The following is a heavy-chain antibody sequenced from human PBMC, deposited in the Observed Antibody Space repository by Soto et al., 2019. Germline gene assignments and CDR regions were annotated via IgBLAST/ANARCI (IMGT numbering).Heavy chain of an antibody. D-gene: IGHD6-13*01. Sequence: QVQLVQSGAEVKKPGASVKVSCKASGYTFTGYYMHWVRQAPGQGLEWMGWINPNSGGTNYAQKCQGWVTMTRDTSISAAYMELSRLRSDDTAVYYCAIGLWGQQLALGYWGQGTLVTVSS. J-gene: IGHJ4*02. CDR3: AIGLWGQQLALGY. CDR2: INPNSGGT. CDR1: GYTFTGYY. V-gene: IGHV1-2*04.